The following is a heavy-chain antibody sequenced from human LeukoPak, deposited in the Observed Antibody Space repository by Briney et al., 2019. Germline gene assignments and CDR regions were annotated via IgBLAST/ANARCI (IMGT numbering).Heavy chain of an antibody. Sequence: ASVKVSCKASGYTFTSYDINWVLQATGQGLEWMGWMNPNSGNTGYAQKFQGRVTMTRNTSIITAYLELSSLRTEDTAVYYCASPAYCSSTSCYAFDIWGQGTMVTVSS. CDR1: GYTFTSYD. J-gene: IGHJ3*02. CDR3: ASPAYCSSTSCYAFDI. CDR2: MNPNSGNT. D-gene: IGHD2-2*01. V-gene: IGHV1-8*01.